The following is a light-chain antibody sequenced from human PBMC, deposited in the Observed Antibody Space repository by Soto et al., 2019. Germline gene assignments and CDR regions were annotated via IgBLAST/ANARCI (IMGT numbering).Light chain of an antibody. CDR3: QHYDSSGT. CDR1: QSVSNNY. CDR2: GAS. V-gene: IGKV3-20*01. Sequence: RWTLCLAPKESASRCCRASQSVSNNYLAWYQQPPGQAPRLLIYGASNRATGIPDSFIGSGCRNAITLSSSSMQAEPLAVYFCQHYDSSGTCGQGTKVDIK. J-gene: IGKJ1*01.